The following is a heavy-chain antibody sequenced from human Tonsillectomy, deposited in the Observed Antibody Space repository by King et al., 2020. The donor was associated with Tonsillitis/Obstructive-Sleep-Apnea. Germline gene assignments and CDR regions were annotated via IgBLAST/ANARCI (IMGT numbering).Heavy chain of an antibody. CDR3: ARGAPDNSDDYGSWFDP. CDR2: VNPSGGST. V-gene: IGHV1-46*01. CDR1: GYTFTTYF. Sequence: QLVQSGAEVKKPGASVKVSCKASGYTFTTYFMHWVRQAPGQGLEWMGIVNPSGGSTIYAQKFQGRVTMTRDTSTSTVYMELSSLRSEDTAVYYCARGAPDNSDDYGSWFDPWGQGNLVTVSS. D-gene: IGHD3-22*01. J-gene: IGHJ5*02.